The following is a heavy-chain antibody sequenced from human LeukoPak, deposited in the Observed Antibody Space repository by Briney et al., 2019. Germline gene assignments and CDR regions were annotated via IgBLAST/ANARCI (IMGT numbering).Heavy chain of an antibody. J-gene: IGHJ4*02. CDR1: GFTFSSYG. CDR2: ISYDGSDK. CDR3: ARVAPWGLAAAGSFDY. Sequence: GGSLRLSCAASGFTFSSYGMHWVRQAPGKGLEWVAVISYDGSDKFYAGSVKGRFTISRDNSKNTLYLQMNSLRAEDTAVYYCARVAPWGLAAAGSFDYWGQGTLVTVSS. V-gene: IGHV3-30*03. D-gene: IGHD6-13*01.